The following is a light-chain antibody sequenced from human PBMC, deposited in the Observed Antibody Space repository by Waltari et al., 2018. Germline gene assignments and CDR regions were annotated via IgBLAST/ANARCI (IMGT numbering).Light chain of an antibody. CDR3: QQSFTTLWT. CDR1: QSISVY. J-gene: IGKJ1*01. Sequence: DIQMTQSPSTLSASVGDRVTISCRAGQSISVYLNWYQQKHGEAPKLLIHGATTLENGVPTRFSGSGSGTDFTLTISTLQPEDFATYYCQQSFTTLWTFSQGTEVEIK. CDR2: GAT. V-gene: IGKV1-39*01.